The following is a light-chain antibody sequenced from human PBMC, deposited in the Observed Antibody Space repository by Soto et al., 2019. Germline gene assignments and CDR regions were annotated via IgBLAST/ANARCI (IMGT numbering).Light chain of an antibody. CDR2: GAS. CDR3: HQSYSTPSIT. V-gene: IGKV1-39*01. CDR1: QRIFSY. Sequence: DRQMTQTPSSLSASVGARVTINCRASQRIFSYITWYPQKQGKAPKLLIFGASNLHSGVSSRFSGSGSGTDFTLTISALQPHDVATYYCHQSYSTPSITFGQGTRLEIK. J-gene: IGKJ5*01.